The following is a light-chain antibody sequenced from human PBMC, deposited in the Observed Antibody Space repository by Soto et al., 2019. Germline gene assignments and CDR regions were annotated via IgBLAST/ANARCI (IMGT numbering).Light chain of an antibody. Sequence: SFLTQPPSSSVTPGHIVTIACSGGTSNIAITTVNWYQQLPGTAPKLLIYSNSQRPSGVTVRFSGSKSGTSAYLAISGLKYEDEDEYYCEAWDGRIYVFGNGNRSTS. CDR3: EAWDGRIYV. CDR2: SNS. V-gene: IGLV1-44*01. J-gene: IGLJ1*01. CDR1: TSNIAITT.